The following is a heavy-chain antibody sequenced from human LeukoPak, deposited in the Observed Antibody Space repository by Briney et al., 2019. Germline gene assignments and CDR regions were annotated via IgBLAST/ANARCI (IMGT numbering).Heavy chain of an antibody. J-gene: IGHJ4*02. CDR2: ISAYNGNT. V-gene: IGHV1-18*01. CDR1: GGTFSSYA. D-gene: IGHD3-16*02. Sequence: ASVKVSCKASGGTFSSYAISWVRQAPGQGLEWMGWISAYNGNTNYAQKLQGRVTMTTDTSTSTAYMELRSLRSDDTAVYYCARSGKDYIWGSYRPFDYWGQGTLVTVSS. CDR3: ARSGKDYIWGSYRPFDY.